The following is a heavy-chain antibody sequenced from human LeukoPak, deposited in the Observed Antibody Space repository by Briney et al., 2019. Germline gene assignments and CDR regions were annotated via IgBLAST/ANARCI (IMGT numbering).Heavy chain of an antibody. CDR1: GGSFSGYY. CDR3: ARPYYYFIDV. V-gene: IGHV4-34*01. CDR2: INHSGST. Sequence: ETLSLTCAVYGGSFSGYYWSWIRQPPGKGLEWIGEINHSGSTNYNPSLKSRVTISVDKSENQFSLKLTSVTAADTAVYYCARPYYYFIDVWGRGTTVTVSS. J-gene: IGHJ6*03.